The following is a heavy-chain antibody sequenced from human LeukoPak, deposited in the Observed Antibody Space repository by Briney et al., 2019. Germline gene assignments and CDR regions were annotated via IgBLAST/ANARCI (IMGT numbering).Heavy chain of an antibody. CDR3: ARADRLGAALLASFDY. CDR2: ITTSSSDM. D-gene: IGHD3-16*01. Sequence: GGSLRLSCAASGFTFSSYGMTWVRQAPGKGLEWVSSITTSSSDMYYADSLKGRFTISRDNAKNSLYLQMNSLRAEDTAVYYCARADRLGAALLASFDYWGQGALVTVSS. V-gene: IGHV3-21*01. CDR1: GFTFSSYG. J-gene: IGHJ4*02.